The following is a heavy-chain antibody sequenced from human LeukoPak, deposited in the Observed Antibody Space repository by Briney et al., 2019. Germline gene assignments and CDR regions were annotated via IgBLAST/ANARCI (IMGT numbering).Heavy chain of an antibody. D-gene: IGHD6-19*01. CDR1: GFTFSNYA. V-gene: IGHV3-30*18. CDR3: AKDRYSSGWYSDFDY. Sequence: GGSLRLSCAASGFTFSNYAMHWVRQAPGKGLEWVAVISDDGSNKYYGDSVKGLFTISRDNSKNTVYLQMNNLRAEDTAVYYCAKDRYSSGWYSDFDYWGQGTLVTVSS. CDR2: ISDDGSNK. J-gene: IGHJ4*02.